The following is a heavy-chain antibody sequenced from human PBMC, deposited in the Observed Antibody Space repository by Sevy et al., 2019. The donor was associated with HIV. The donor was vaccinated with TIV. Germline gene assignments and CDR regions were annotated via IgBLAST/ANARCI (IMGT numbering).Heavy chain of an antibody. Sequence: ASVKVSCKASGYTFTGYYMHWVRQAPGQGLEWMGWINPNSGGTNYVQKFQGRVTMTRDTSISTAYMELSRLRSDDTAVYYCARDRLAAAGTRVGWNDYRGQGTLVTVSS. V-gene: IGHV1-2*02. CDR3: ARDRLAAAGTRVGWNDY. J-gene: IGHJ4*02. CDR1: GYTFTGYY. CDR2: INPNSGGT. D-gene: IGHD6-13*01.